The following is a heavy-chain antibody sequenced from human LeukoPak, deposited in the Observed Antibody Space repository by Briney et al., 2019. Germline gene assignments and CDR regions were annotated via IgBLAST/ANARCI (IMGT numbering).Heavy chain of an antibody. V-gene: IGHV1-69*04. CDR3: ARLNSGYSIYFDY. CDR1: GGTFSSYA. J-gene: IGHJ4*02. D-gene: IGHD3-22*01. CDR2: IIPILGIA. Sequence: SVKVSCKASGGTFSSYAISWVRQAPGQGLEWMGRIIPILGIANYAQKFQGRVTITADKSTSTAYMELSSLRSEDTAVYYCARLNSGYSIYFDYRGQGTLVTVSS.